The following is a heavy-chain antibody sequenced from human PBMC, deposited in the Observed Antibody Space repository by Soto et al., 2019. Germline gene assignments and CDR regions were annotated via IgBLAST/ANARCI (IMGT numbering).Heavy chain of an antibody. Sequence: ASVKVSCKASGYTFNAYYIHWVRQAPGQGLEWVGRINPNSGDTTYTQKFEGRVTMTRDTSISTAYLELTGLRSDDTAIYYCARDHHPLYNFDYWGQGTLVTVSS. J-gene: IGHJ4*02. CDR1: GYTFNAYY. CDR2: INPNSGDT. CDR3: ARDHHPLYNFDY. D-gene: IGHD3-16*01. V-gene: IGHV1-2*02.